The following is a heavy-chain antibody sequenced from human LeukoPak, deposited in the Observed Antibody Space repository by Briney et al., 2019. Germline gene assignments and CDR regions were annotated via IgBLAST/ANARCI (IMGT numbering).Heavy chain of an antibody. CDR3: ARKNYCSGGSCYSRGWFDP. Sequence: ASVKVSCKASGYTFTSNGITWVRQATGQGLEWMGWMNPNSGNTVYAQKFQGRVTMTRDTSISTAYMELSSLRSEDTAMYYCARKNYCSGGSCYSRGWFDPWGQGTLVTVSS. V-gene: IGHV1-8*02. CDR2: MNPNSGNT. CDR1: GYTFTSNG. D-gene: IGHD2-15*01. J-gene: IGHJ5*02.